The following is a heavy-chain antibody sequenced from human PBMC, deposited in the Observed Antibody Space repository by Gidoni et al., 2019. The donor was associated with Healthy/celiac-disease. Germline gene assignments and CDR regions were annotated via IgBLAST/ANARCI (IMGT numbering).Heavy chain of an antibody. CDR2: IYSGGST. D-gene: IGHD3-22*01. J-gene: IGHJ4*02. CDR1: GFTVSSNY. CDR3: ARVHSDSSGYPDY. Sequence: EVQLVESGGGLVQPGGSLRLSCAASGFTVSSNYMSWVRQAPGKGLEWVSVIYSGGSTYYADSVKGRFTISRHNSKNTLYLQMNSLRAEDTAVYYCARVHSDSSGYPDYWGQGTLVTVSS. V-gene: IGHV3-53*04.